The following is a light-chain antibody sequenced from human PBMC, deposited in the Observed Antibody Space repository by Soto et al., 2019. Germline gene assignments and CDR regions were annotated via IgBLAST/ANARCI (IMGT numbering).Light chain of an antibody. Sequence: SMLTQSPATLSLSPGERATLFCRASQAVNTRLAWYQHKPGQAPRLLIYLTSNRAAGIPARFSGSGSGTDFTLTISDVEPEDFAVYYCHQRQSWPRTFGQGTKVDIK. CDR2: LTS. CDR3: HQRQSWPRT. J-gene: IGKJ1*01. CDR1: QAVNTR. V-gene: IGKV3-11*01.